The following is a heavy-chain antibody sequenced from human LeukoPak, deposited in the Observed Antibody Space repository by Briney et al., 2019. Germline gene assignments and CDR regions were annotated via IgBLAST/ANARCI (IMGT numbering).Heavy chain of an antibody. CDR1: GFTFSTYD. CDR2: ISVTGGTT. D-gene: IGHD6-13*01. CDR3: AKGQQLAGY. J-gene: IGHJ4*02. Sequence: GGSLRLSCAASGFTFSTYDMSWVRQAPGKGLEWVSAISVTGGTTYYADSVKGRFTISRDNSKNTLYLQMNSLRAEDTAVYYCAKGQQLAGYWGQGTLVTVSS. V-gene: IGHV3-23*01.